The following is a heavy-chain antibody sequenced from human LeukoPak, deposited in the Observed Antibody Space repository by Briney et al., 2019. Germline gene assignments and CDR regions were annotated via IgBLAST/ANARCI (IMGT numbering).Heavy chain of an antibody. J-gene: IGHJ2*01. Sequence: GGSLRLSCADSGFIFNNAWMNWVRQAPGKGLDWVSSISSSSSSIYYADSMKGRFTISRDNVKNLLFLQMNSLRAEDTAFYYCARDRKGRTYGDPYWFFDLWGRGTLVSVSS. CDR1: GFIFNNAW. CDR3: ARDRKGRTYGDPYWFFDL. V-gene: IGHV3-21*06. D-gene: IGHD4-17*01. CDR2: ISSSSSSI.